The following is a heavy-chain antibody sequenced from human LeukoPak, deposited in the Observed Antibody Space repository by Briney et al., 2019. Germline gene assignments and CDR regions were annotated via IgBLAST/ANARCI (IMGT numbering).Heavy chain of an antibody. CDR3: AKDIAAETYYMDV. D-gene: IGHD6-13*01. CDR2: IRYDGSNK. J-gene: IGHJ6*03. Sequence: GGSLRLSCAASGFTFSTYGMHWVRQAPGKGLEWVAFIRYDGSNKYYADSVKGRFTISRDNSKNTLYLQMNSLRAEDTAVYYCAKDIAAETYYMDVWDKGTTVTVSS. V-gene: IGHV3-30*02. CDR1: GFTFSTYG.